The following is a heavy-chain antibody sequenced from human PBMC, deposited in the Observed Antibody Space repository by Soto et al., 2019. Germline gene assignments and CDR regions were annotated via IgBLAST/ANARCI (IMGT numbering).Heavy chain of an antibody. CDR3: ARPTYEYDSSNYYERYFDY. D-gene: IGHD3-22*01. CDR1: GYTFTSYA. V-gene: IGHV1-3*01. J-gene: IGHJ4*02. Sequence: ASVKVSCKASGYTFTSYAMHWVRQAPGQRLEWMGWINAGNGNTKYSQNFQGRVTITRDTSASTAYMELSSLRSEDTAVYYCARPTYEYDSSNYYERYFDYWGQGTLVTVPQ. CDR2: INAGNGNT.